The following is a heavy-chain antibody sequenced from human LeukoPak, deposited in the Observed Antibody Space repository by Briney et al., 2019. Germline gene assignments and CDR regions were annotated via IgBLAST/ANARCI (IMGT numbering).Heavy chain of an antibody. Sequence: GGSLRLSCAASGFTFSSYGMSWVRQAPGKGLEWVSAISGSGGSTYYADSVKGRFTISRDNAKNTLYLQMNSLRVEDTAVYYCASSRYDSSGYYGIIAYWGQGTLVTVSS. V-gene: IGHV3-23*01. CDR1: GFTFSSYG. J-gene: IGHJ4*02. D-gene: IGHD3-22*01. CDR3: ASSRYDSSGYYGIIAY. CDR2: ISGSGGST.